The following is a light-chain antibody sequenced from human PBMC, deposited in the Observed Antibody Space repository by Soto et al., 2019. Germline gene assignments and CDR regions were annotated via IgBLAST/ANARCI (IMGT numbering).Light chain of an antibody. J-gene: IGLJ1*01. CDR3: SSYTTSRIDV. V-gene: IGLV2-14*01. CDR2: EVS. CDR1: SSDVGGYNY. Sequence: QSALTQPASVSGSPGQSITISCTGTSSDVGGYNYVSWYQQHPGKAPKLMIYEVSNRPSGVSNRFSGSKSGNTASLTISGLQAEDEADYYCSSYTTSRIDVFGTGTKLTVL.